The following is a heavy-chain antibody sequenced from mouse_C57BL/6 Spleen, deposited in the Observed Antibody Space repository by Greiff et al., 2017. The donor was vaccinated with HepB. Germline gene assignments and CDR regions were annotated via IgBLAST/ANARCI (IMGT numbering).Heavy chain of an antibody. CDR1: GYSITSGYY. Sequence: EVQLVESGPGLVKPSQSLSLTCSVTGYSITSGYYWNWIRQFPGNKLEWMGYISYDGSNNYNPSLKNRISITRDTSKNQFFLKLNSVTTEDTATYYCARDDYRAMDYWGQGTSVTVSS. CDR2: ISYDGSN. D-gene: IGHD2-4*01. J-gene: IGHJ4*01. V-gene: IGHV3-6*01. CDR3: ARDDYRAMDY.